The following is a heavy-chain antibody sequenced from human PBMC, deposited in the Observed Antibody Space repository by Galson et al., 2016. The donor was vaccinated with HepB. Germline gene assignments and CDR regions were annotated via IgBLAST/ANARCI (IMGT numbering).Heavy chain of an antibody. Sequence: TLSLTCTVSGDSISSSSYYWGWIRQPPGPGKGLEWIGYIHYSGSTHYNPSLKSRLSISVDTSKNQFSLRLSSVTAADTAVYFCARDRGMGCGSNYDGCWFDPWGQGTLVTVSS. CDR2: IHYSGST. D-gene: IGHD3-10*01. CDR1: GDSISSSSYY. J-gene: IGHJ5*02. CDR3: ARDRGMGCGSNYDGCWFDP. V-gene: IGHV4-30-4*08.